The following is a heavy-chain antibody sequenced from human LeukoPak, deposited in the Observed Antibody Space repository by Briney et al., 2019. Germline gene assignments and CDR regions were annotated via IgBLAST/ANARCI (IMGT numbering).Heavy chain of an antibody. Sequence: GGSLRLSCAASGFTFSSYEMNWVRKAPGKGLEWVSYISSSGSPIYYADSVKGRFTISRDNAKNSLYLQMNSLRAEDTAVYYCAELGITMIGGVWGKGTTVTISS. V-gene: IGHV3-48*03. D-gene: IGHD3-10*02. J-gene: IGHJ6*04. CDR1: GFTFSSYE. CDR2: ISSSGSPI. CDR3: AELGITMIGGV.